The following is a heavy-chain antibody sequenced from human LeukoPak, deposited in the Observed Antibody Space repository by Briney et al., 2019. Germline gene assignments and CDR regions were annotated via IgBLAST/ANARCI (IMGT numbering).Heavy chain of an antibody. CDR2: ISADGPT. D-gene: IGHD6-13*01. J-gene: IGHJ4*02. V-gene: IGHV3-23*01. CDR3: AKVSQWGNSRWYEGD. Sequence: GGSLRLSSAASGFTFSSSPMSWVRQAPGKGLDWVSSISADGPTYYADSVKGRFTISRDNSKNTLYLQMNSLRGEDTAVYYCAKVSQWGNSRWYEGDWGQGTLVTVSS. CDR1: GFTFSSSP.